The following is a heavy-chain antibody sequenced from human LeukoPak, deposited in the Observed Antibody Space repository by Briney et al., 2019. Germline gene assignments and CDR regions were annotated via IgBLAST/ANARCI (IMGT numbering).Heavy chain of an antibody. CDR3: ARDPAYVWGSYRYARFDY. D-gene: IGHD3-16*02. CDR1: GYTFTGYY. CDR2: INPNSGGT. Sequence: ASVKVSCKASGYTFTGYYMHWVRQAPGQGLEWMGRINPNSGGTNYAQKFQGRVTMTRDTSISTAYMELSRPRSDDTAVYYCARDPAYVWGSYRYARFDYWGQGTLVTVSS. J-gene: IGHJ4*02. V-gene: IGHV1-2*06.